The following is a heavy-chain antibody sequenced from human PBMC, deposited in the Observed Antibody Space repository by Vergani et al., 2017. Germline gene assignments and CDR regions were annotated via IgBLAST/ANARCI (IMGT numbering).Heavy chain of an antibody. CDR3: ARSQMATNDFDL. J-gene: IGHJ4*02. Sequence: QAQLGQSDSEVKKPGDSVTLSCKTSGYTFVNHPITWVRQAPGQGLEWKGRISPYNHKTLYSQKVEGRVTMTSDTSSSTVFLELRRLTSDDTSSYYCARSQMATNDFDLPGRGTLVTDSS. CDR1: GYTFVNHP. D-gene: IGHD5-24*01. V-gene: IGHV1-18*04. CDR2: ISPYNHKT.